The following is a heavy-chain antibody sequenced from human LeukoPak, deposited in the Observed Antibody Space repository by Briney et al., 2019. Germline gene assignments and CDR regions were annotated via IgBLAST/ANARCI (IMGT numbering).Heavy chain of an antibody. CDR1: GDSVSTNSAT. CDR3: ARLVGASWFDS. D-gene: IGHD1-26*01. V-gene: IGHV6-1*01. Sequence: SQTLSLTCAISGDSVSTNSATWTWLRQFPSRGLEWLGRTYYRSKLNNDYAVSMKSRITINPDTSKNQFSLQLNSVTPEDTAVYYCARLVGASWFDSWGQGTLVTVSS. CDR2: TYYRSKLNN. J-gene: IGHJ5*01.